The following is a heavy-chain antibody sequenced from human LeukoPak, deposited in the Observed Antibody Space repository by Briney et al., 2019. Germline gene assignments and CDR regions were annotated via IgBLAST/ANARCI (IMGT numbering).Heavy chain of an antibody. D-gene: IGHD4-17*01. J-gene: IGHJ4*02. Sequence: SETLSLTCTVSGGSTSGYFWSWIRQPAGKGLEWIGRLSSNEDTYYNPSLRSRVTMSLDTSKNQFSLKLSSVTAADTTVYYCAREAVTTGRGFDYWGQGTLVTVSS. CDR2: LSSNEDT. CDR1: GGSTSGYF. V-gene: IGHV4-4*07. CDR3: AREAVTTGRGFDY.